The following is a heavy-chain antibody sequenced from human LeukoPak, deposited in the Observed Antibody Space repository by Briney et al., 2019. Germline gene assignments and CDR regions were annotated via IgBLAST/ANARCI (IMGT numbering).Heavy chain of an antibody. CDR2: IYSGGST. Sequence: GGPLKLSCAASGFIVSSNYISWVRQAPGKGLEWVSVIYSGGSTYYADSVKGQFTISRDNSKNTVYLQMNSLRAEDTAVYYCARHTTAVLRGARGMDVWGQGSTVTVSS. CDR3: ARHTTAVLRGARGMDV. CDR1: GFIVSSNY. J-gene: IGHJ6*02. V-gene: IGHV3-53*01. D-gene: IGHD3-10*01.